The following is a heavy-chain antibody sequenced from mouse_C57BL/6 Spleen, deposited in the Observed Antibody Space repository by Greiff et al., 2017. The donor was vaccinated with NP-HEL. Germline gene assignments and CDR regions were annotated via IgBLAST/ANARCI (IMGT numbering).Heavy chain of an antibody. CDR2: ISYDGSN. D-gene: IGHD1-2*01. CDR1: GYSITSGYY. CDR3: ARVGDYYGLGWYFDV. V-gene: IGHV3-6*01. J-gene: IGHJ1*03. Sequence: EVQLVESGPGLVKPSQSLSLTCSVTGYSITSGYYWNWIRQFPGNKLEWMGYISYDGSNNYNPSLKNRISITRDPSKNQFFLKLNSVTTEDTATYDCARVGDYYGLGWYFDVWGTGTTVTVSS.